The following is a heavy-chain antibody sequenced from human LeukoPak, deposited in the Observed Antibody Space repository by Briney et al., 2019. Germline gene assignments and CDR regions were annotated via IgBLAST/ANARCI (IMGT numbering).Heavy chain of an antibody. J-gene: IGHJ4*02. CDR1: GFTFSSHA. V-gene: IGHV3-23*01. D-gene: IGHD2-2*01. CDR3: AKALEVVPAAYDY. Sequence: GGSLRLSCAGSGFTFSSHAMTWVRQAPGKGLEWVSTISGSGNYTYHADSVKGRFTISKDNSKNTLFLQMSSLRAEDTAVYYCAKALEVVPAAYDYGGQGTLVTVSS. CDR2: ISGSGNYT.